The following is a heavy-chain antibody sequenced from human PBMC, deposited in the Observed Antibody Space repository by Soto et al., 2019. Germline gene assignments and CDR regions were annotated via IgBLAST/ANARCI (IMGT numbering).Heavy chain of an antibody. D-gene: IGHD1-1*01. CDR1: GFTFSSYA. V-gene: IGHV3-23*01. CDR2: ISGSGGST. J-gene: IGHJ4*02. Sequence: HPGGSLRLSCAASGFTFSSYAMSWVRQAPGKGLEWVSAISGSGGSTYYVDSVKGRFTISRDNSKNTLYLQMNSLRAEDTAVYYCAKDLIGLEPFDYWGQGTLVTVSS. CDR3: AKDLIGLEPFDY.